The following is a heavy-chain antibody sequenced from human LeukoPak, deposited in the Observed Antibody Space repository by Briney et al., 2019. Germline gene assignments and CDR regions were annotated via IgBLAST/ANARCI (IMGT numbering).Heavy chain of an antibody. CDR1: GFTFSSYG. V-gene: IGHV3-33*06. D-gene: IGHD2/OR15-2a*01. J-gene: IGHJ3*02. CDR3: AKNPRIKAEIRNDAFDI. Sequence: GGSLRLSCAASGFTFSSYGMHWVRQAPGKGLEWVAVIWYDGSNKYYADSVKGRFTISRDNSKNTLYLQMNSLRAEDKAVYYCAKNPRIKAEIRNDAFDIWGQGTMVTVSS. CDR2: IWYDGSNK.